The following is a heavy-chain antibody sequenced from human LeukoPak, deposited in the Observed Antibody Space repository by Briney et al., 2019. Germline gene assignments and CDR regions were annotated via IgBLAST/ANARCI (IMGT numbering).Heavy chain of an antibody. Sequence: GGSLRLSCAASGFTFSSYGMHWVRQAPGKGPEWMAVISYDGSHKFYTDSVKGRFTISRDNSKNTLYLQMNSLRAEDTAVYYCARNENSGWGYFDYWGQGTLVTVSS. D-gene: IGHD5-12*01. CDR3: ARNENSGWGYFDY. V-gene: IGHV3-30*03. J-gene: IGHJ4*02. CDR1: GFTFSSYG. CDR2: ISYDGSHK.